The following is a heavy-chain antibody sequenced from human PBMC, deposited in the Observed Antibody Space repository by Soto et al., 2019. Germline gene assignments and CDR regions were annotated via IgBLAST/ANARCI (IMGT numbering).Heavy chain of an antibody. J-gene: IGHJ5*01. V-gene: IGHV4-31*03. CDR1: VVSFSSGGHY. Sequence: SLSLTCTVSVVSFSSGGHYWSWILQHPGKGLEWIGYIHYSGSTYYTPSLTNRASLSLDTSKNQFSLKLTSVTAADTAAYYCVKGGDGQRWFDPWGQGTLVTVSS. CDR2: IHYSGST. CDR3: VKGGDGQRWFDP. D-gene: IGHD3-16*01.